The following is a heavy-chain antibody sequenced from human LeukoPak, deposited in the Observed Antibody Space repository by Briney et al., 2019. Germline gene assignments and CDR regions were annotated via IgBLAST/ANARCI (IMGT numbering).Heavy chain of an antibody. J-gene: IGHJ4*02. CDR1: GFDFGDYT. D-gene: IGHD3-22*01. V-gene: IGHV3-43*01. CDR3: ARDIYDSGDFRGDF. CDR2: ISWNSGSI. Sequence: PGGSLRLSCAVSGFDFGDYTMHWVRQPPGKGLEWVSLISWNSGSIKYTESVKGRFTISRDNSKNSLYLQMSSLRTEDTALYYCARDIYDSGDFRGDFWGQGTLVTASS.